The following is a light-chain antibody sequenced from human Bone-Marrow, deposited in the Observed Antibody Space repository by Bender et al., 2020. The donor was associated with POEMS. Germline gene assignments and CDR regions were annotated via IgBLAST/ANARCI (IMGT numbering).Light chain of an antibody. CDR1: SSDVGSYKF. J-gene: IGLJ2*01. CDR2: EGS. CDR3: SSYTGSSTLVV. Sequence: QSALTQPASVSGSPGQSLTISCTGTSSDVGSYKFVSWYQQHPGKAPKLMIYEGSKRPSGVSNRFSGSKSGNTASLTISGLQTEDEADYYCSSYTGSSTLVVFGGGTKLTVL. V-gene: IGLV2-14*02.